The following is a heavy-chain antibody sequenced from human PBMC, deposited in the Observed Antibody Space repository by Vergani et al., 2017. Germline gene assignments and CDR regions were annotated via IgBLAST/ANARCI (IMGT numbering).Heavy chain of an antibody. CDR3: ARDDCTNGVCRTSEDYYFDY. J-gene: IGHJ4*02. CDR1: GFTFSSYS. Sequence: VQLVESGGGVVQPGRSLRLSCAASGFTFSSYSMNWVRQAPGKGLEWVSSISSSSSYIYYADSVKGRFTISRDNAKNTLYLQMNSLRAEDTAVYYCARDDCTNGVCRTSEDYYFDYWGQGTLVTVSS. D-gene: IGHD2-8*01. CDR2: ISSSSSYI. V-gene: IGHV3-21*01.